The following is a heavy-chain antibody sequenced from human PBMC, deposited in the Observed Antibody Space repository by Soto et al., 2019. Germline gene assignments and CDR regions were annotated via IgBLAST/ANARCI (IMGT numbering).Heavy chain of an antibody. J-gene: IGHJ6*02. Sequence: PGESLKISCKGSGYSFTSYWIGWVRQMPGKGLEWMGIIYPGDSDTRYSPSFQGQVTISADKSISTAYLQWSSLKASATAMYYCARLGVATITSPGSYYYGMDVWGQGTTVTVSS. CDR3: ARLGVATITSPGSYYYGMDV. D-gene: IGHD5-12*01. V-gene: IGHV5-51*01. CDR2: IYPGDSDT. CDR1: GYSFTSYW.